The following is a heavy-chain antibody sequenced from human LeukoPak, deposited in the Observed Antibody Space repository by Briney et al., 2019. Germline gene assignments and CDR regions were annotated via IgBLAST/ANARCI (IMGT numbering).Heavy chain of an antibody. V-gene: IGHV1-46*01. J-gene: IGHJ5*02. D-gene: IGHD6-13*01. CDR2: INPSGGST. CDR1: GCTFTSYY. Sequence: ASVKVSCKAAGCTFTSYYMHWVRQAPGQGLEWMGLINPSGGSTSYAQKFQGRVTMTRDTSTSTVYMELSSLRSEDTAVYYCARDVAPRIAAAGTVGWLDPWGQGTLVTVSS. CDR3: ARDVAPRIAAAGTVGWLDP.